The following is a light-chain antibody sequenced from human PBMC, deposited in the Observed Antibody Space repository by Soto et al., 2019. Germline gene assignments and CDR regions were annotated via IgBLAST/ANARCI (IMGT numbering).Light chain of an antibody. CDR1: QSVSRNY. V-gene: IGKV3-20*01. J-gene: IGKJ1*01. CDR2: DAS. Sequence: EIVLTQSPGTLSLSPGERATLSCRASQSVSRNYLAWYQQRSGQAPRLLIHDASSRATGIPDRFSGSGSGTDFTLTISRLEPEDFVVYYCQQYGDSSPRTFGQGTRVEIK. CDR3: QQYGDSSPRT.